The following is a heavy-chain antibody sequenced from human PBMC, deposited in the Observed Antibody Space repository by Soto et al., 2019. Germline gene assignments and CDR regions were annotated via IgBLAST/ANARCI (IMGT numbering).Heavy chain of an antibody. D-gene: IGHD1-7*01. V-gene: IGHV5-51*01. CDR2: IYPGDSDT. Sequence: PGEALKISCKASGYSFTSYWIGWVRQMPGKGLEWLGVIYPGDSDTRYSPSFQGQVTISADKSISTAYLQWSSLKASDTAMYYCARQPELLSNYYDGMDVWAQGTTVTVSS. CDR1: GYSFTSYW. J-gene: IGHJ6*02. CDR3: ARQPELLSNYYDGMDV.